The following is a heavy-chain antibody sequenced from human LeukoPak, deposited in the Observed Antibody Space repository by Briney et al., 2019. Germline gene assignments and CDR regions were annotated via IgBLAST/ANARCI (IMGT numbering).Heavy chain of an antibody. Sequence: GASVKVSCKASGYTFTGYYMHWVRQAPGQGLEWMGRINPNSGGTNYAQKFQGRVTMTRDTSISTAYMELSRLRSDDTAVYYCARDPYYYDSSGYCELDYWGQGTLVTVSS. CDR1: GYTFTGYY. D-gene: IGHD3-22*01. CDR2: INPNSGGT. J-gene: IGHJ4*02. CDR3: ARDPYYYDSSGYCELDY. V-gene: IGHV1-2*06.